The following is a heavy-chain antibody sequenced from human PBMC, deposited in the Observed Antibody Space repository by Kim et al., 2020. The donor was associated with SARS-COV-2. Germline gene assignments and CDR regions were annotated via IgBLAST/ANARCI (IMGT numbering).Heavy chain of an antibody. J-gene: IGHJ3*02. V-gene: IGHV3-21*01. D-gene: IGHD1-1*01. Sequence: ADSVKGRFTISRDNAKNSLYLQMNSLRAEDTAVYYCARDLTTGGYDAFDIWGQGTMVTVSS. CDR3: ARDLTTGGYDAFDI.